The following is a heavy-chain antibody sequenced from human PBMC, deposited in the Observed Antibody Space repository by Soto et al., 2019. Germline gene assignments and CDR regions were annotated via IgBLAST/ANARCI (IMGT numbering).Heavy chain of an antibody. D-gene: IGHD3-22*01. Sequence: SETLSLTCTVSGGSISSGGYYWSWIRQHPGKGLEWIGYIYYSGSTYYNPSLKSRVTISVDTSKNQFSLKLSSVTAADTAVYYCARGEYYYDSSGYYGYDAFDIWGQGTMVTVSS. CDR3: ARGEYYYDSSGYYGYDAFDI. CDR2: IYYSGST. J-gene: IGHJ3*02. V-gene: IGHV4-31*03. CDR1: GGSISSGGYY.